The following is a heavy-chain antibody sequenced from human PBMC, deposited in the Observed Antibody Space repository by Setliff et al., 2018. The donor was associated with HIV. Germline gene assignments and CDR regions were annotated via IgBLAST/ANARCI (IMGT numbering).Heavy chain of an antibody. J-gene: IGHJ4*02. Sequence: SETLSLTCTVSGGSISSGTYYWSWIRQPAAKALEWIGHLYTSGSTNYNPSLKSRVTISVDTSKNQFSLKLYSVTAADTAVYSFARVLSNGWSGGVDYWGQGTLGTSPQ. CDR3: ARVLSNGWSGGVDY. CDR2: LYTSGST. D-gene: IGHD6-19*01. CDR1: GGSISSGTYY. V-gene: IGHV4-61*09.